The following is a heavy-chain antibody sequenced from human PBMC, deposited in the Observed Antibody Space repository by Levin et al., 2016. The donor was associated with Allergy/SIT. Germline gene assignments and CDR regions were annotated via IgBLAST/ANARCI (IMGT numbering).Heavy chain of an antibody. D-gene: IGHD6-13*01. CDR3: AKSALAATDPTVGDY. J-gene: IGHJ4*02. V-gene: IGHV3-21*04. Sequence: VRQAPGKGLEWVSSISSSSSYIYYADSVKGRFTISRDNSNNTLHLQLNSLRVEDTAVYYCAKSALAATDPTVGDYWGQGTLVTVSS. CDR2: ISSSSSYI.